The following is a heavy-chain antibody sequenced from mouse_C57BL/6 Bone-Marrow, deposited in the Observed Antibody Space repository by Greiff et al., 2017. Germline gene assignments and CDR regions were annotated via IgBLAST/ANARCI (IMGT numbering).Heavy chain of an antibody. CDR2: IYPGGGYT. Sequence: QVQLKQSGAELVRPGTSVKMSCKASGYTFTNYWIGWAKQRPGHGLEWIGDIYPGGGYTNYNEKFKGKATLTADKSSSTAYMQFSSLTSEDSAIYYCARSGITTVVATYYFDYWGQGTTLTVSS. V-gene: IGHV1-63*01. J-gene: IGHJ2*01. CDR1: GYTFTNYW. CDR3: ARSGITTVVATYYFDY. D-gene: IGHD1-1*01.